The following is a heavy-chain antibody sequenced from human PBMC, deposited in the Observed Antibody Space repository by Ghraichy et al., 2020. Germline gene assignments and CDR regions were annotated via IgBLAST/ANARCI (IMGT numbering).Heavy chain of an antibody. V-gene: IGHV1-2*04. CDR3: ARGCSTFSCEDFWSGYYSGGYYYYGMDV. CDR1: GYTFTGYY. CDR2: INPNSGGT. J-gene: IGHJ6*02. D-gene: IGHD3-3*01. Sequence: ASVKVSCKASGYTFTGYYMHWVRQAPGQGLEWMGWINPNSGGTNYAQKFQGWVTMTRDTSISTAYMELSRLRSDDTAVYYCARGCSTFSCEDFWSGYYSGGYYYYGMDVWGQGTTVTVSS.